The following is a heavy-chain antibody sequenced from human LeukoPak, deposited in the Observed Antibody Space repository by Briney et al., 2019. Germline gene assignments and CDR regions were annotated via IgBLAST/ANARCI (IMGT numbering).Heavy chain of an antibody. CDR2: IIPILGIA. CDR3: ARPPWDSSGYYGY. D-gene: IGHD3-22*01. V-gene: IGHV1-69*04. J-gene: IGHJ4*02. CDR1: GGTFSSYA. Sequence: SVKVSCKASGGTFSSYAISWVRQAPGQGLEWMGRIIPILGIANYAQKFQGRVTITADKSTSTAYMELSSLRSEDTAVYYCARPPWDSSGYYGYWGQGTLVTVSS.